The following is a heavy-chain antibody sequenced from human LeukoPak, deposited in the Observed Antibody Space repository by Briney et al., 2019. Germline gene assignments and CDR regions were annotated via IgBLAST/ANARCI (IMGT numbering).Heavy chain of an antibody. CDR3: ARGPAFDI. J-gene: IGHJ3*02. V-gene: IGHV4-59*08. Sequence: SETLSLTCTVSGGSISSYYWSWIRQPPGKGLEWIGYIYYSGSTNYNPSLKSRVTISVDTSKNQFSLKLSSVTAADTAVYYCARGPAFDIWGQGTMVSVSS. CDR1: GGSISSYY. CDR2: IYYSGST.